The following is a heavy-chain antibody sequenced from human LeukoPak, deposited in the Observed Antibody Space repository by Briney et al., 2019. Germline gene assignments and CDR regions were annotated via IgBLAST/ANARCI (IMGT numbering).Heavy chain of an antibody. CDR3: ARRMVYADDAFDI. V-gene: IGHV3-66*02. J-gene: IGHJ3*02. CDR1: GFTVSSNY. Sequence: GGSLRLSCAASGFTVSSNYMSWVRQAPGKGLEWVSVIYSGGSTYYADSVKGRFTISRDSSKNTLYLQMNSLRAEDTAVYYCARRMVYADDAFDIWGQGTMVTVSS. CDR2: IYSGGST. D-gene: IGHD2-8*01.